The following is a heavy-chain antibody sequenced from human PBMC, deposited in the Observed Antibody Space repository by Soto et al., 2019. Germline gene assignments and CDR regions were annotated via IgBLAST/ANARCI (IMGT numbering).Heavy chain of an antibody. V-gene: IGHV4-34*01. Sequence: SETLSLTCAVYGGSFSGYYWSWIRQPPGKGLEWIGEINHSGSTNYNPSLKSRVTISVDTSKNQFSLKLSSVTAADTAVYYCARLEVSRDGSGSYYRYNWFDPWGQGTLVTVSS. CDR2: INHSGST. CDR3: ARLEVSRDGSGSYYRYNWFDP. CDR1: GGSFSGYY. J-gene: IGHJ5*02. D-gene: IGHD3-10*01.